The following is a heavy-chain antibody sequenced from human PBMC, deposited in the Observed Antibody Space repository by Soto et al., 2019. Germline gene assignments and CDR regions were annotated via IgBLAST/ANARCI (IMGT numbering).Heavy chain of an antibody. CDR2: ISSSSSYI. CDR3: ARDLKQRLDY. CDR1: GFTFSSYS. J-gene: IGHJ4*02. Sequence: WGSLRLSCAASGFTFSSYSMNWVRQAPGKGLEWVSSISSSSSYIYYADSVKGRFTISRDNAKNSLYLQMNSLRAEDTAVYYCARDLKQRLDYWGQGTLVTVSS. V-gene: IGHV3-21*01. D-gene: IGHD6-25*01.